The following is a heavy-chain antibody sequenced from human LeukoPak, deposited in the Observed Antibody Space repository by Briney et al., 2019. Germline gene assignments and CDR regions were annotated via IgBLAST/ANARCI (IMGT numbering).Heavy chain of an antibody. Sequence: LSGGSLRLSCAPSGFTFSSYAMSWVRQAPGKGLEWVSAISGSGGSTYYADSVKGRFTISRDNSKNTLYLQMNSLRAEDTAVYYCAKGQNREQWLVSFDYWGQGTLVTVSS. J-gene: IGHJ4*02. CDR1: GFTFSSYA. V-gene: IGHV3-23*01. CDR3: AKGQNREQWLVSFDY. CDR2: ISGSGGST. D-gene: IGHD6-19*01.